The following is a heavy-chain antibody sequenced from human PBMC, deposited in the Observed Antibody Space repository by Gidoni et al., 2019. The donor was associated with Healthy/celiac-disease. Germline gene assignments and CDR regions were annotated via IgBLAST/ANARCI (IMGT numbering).Heavy chain of an antibody. CDR1: GFTFSSPS. D-gene: IGHD6-13*01. Sequence: EVQLLESGGGLVQPGGSLRLSCAASGFTFSSPSMSWVRQAPGKGLEWVSAISGSGGSTYYADSVKGRFTISRDNSKNTLYLQMNSLRAEDTAVYYCAKEAAPGGVFYYGMDVWGQGTTVTVSS. CDR2: ISGSGGST. J-gene: IGHJ6*02. CDR3: AKEAAPGGVFYYGMDV. V-gene: IGHV3-23*01.